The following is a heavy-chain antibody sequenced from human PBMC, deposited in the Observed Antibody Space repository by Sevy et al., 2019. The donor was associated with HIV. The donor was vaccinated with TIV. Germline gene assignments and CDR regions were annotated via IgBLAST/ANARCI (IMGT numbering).Heavy chain of an antibody. D-gene: IGHD2-15*01. CDR1: GFTFSSYW. Sequence: GGSLRLSCAASGFTFSSYWMSWVRQAPGKGVEWVANIKQDGSEKYYVDSVKGRFTISRDNAKNSLYLQMNSLRAEDTAVYYCARERYCSGGSCFASSGYFDYWGQGTLVTVSS. J-gene: IGHJ4*02. V-gene: IGHV3-7*01. CDR2: IKQDGSEK. CDR3: ARERYCSGGSCFASSGYFDY.